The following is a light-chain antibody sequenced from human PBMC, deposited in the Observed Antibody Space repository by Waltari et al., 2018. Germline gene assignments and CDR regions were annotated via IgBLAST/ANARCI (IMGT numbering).Light chain of an antibody. CDR2: YAS. V-gene: IGKV6-21*01. J-gene: IGKJ2*01. CDR3: HQSSSSPYT. CDR1: QSIGSN. Sequence: DIVLTQSPAFQSVTPKDKVTITCRASQSIGSNLHWYQQKPDQSPRLLIRYASQSFSGVPSRFRGSGSGTDFTLTINSLEAEDAATYYCHQSSSSPYTFGQGTKLETK.